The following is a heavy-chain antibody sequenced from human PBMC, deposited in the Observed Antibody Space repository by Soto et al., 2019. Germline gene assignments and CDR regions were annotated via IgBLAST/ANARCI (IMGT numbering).Heavy chain of an antibody. Sequence: ALRLSCTTSGFTFGDYAMGWFRQAPGKGLEWVGVVRSKAYGGTTDYAASVKGRFDISRDDSKSIDYLQMNSVTTEDTAVYFCARYTYTSRYSYYGMDVWGHGTTVTVSS. V-gene: IGHV3-49*03. CDR3: ARYTYTSRYSYYGMDV. CDR2: VRSKAYGGTT. CDR1: GFTFGDYA. J-gene: IGHJ6*02. D-gene: IGHD6-13*01.